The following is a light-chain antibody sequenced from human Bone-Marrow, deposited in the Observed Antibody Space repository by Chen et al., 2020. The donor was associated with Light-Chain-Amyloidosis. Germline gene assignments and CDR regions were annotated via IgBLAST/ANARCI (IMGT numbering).Light chain of an antibody. CDR2: EVT. CDR1: SSHVGSDNH. V-gene: IGLV2-14*01. J-gene: IGLJ1*01. Sequence: QSALTQPPSLSCSPGPSITIPCTRTSSHVGSDNHVSWYQQHPDKAPKLRIYEVTNRHSWVPDRFSGSKSDNTASLTISGLQTKDEADYFCSSYTITNTLVFGSGTRVTVL. CDR3: SSYTITNTLV.